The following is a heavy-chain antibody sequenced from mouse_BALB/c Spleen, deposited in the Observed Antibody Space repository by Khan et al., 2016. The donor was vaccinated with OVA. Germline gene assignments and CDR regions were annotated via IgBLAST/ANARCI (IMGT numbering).Heavy chain of an antibody. CDR1: GYTFTSYW. CDR3: TRDRIDY. CDR2: INTTSGYT. J-gene: IGHJ2*01. V-gene: IGHV1-7*01. Sequence: VQLVESGAELAKPGASVKMSCTASGYTFTSYWMHWIKQRPGQGLEWIGYINTTSGYTYYNKKFKDKVTLSADKSSSTAYMQLSSLTSDDSADYYCTRDRIDYWGQGTALTVSS.